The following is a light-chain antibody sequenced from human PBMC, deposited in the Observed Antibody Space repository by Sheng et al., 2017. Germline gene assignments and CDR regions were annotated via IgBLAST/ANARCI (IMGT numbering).Light chain of an antibody. V-gene: IGLV1-47*01. Sequence: QSVLTQPPSASGTPGQRVTISCSGSYSNVGRDNVYWYQQLPGSAPKLLIYKNIQRPSGVPDRFSGSKSGTSASLAISGLRSEDEADYYCVAWDASLSAYVFGTGTTVTVL. J-gene: IGLJ1*01. CDR2: KNI. CDR3: VAWDASLSAYV. CDR1: YSNVGRDN.